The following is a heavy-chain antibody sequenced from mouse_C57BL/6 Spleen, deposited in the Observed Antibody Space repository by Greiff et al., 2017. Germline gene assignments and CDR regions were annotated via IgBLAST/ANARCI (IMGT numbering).Heavy chain of an antibody. V-gene: IGHV1-59*01. D-gene: IGHD2-14*01. CDR2: IDPSDSYT. CDR1: GYTFTSYW. CDR3: AGYRNYFDY. J-gene: IGHJ2*01. Sequence: QVQLQQPGAELVRPGTSVKLSCKASGYTFTSYWMHWVKQRPGQGLEWIGVIDPSDSYTNYNQKFKGKATLTVDTSSSTAYMQLSSLTSEDSAVYYCAGYRNYFDYWGQGTTLTVSS.